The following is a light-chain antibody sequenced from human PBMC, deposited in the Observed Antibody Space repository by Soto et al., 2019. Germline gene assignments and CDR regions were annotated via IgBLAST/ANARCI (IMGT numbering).Light chain of an antibody. J-gene: IGLJ2*01. CDR3: QVWDSSSDHVV. V-gene: IGLV3-21*04. CDR2: YDS. CDR1: KIGSKS. Sequence: SYELTQPPSVSVAQGKTARITCGGKKIGSKSVNWYQQKPGQAPVLVIYYDSDRPSGIPERFSGSNSGNTATLTISRVEAGDEADYYCQVWDSSSDHVVFGGGTKVTVL.